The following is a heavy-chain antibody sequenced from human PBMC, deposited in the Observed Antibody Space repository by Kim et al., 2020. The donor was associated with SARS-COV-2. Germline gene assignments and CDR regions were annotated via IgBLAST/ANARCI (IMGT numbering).Heavy chain of an antibody. CDR3: ARDPQRWWLQSYYYYYGMDV. V-gene: IGHV1-69*13. Sequence: SVKVSCKASGGTFSSYAISWVRQAPGQGLEWMGGIIPIFGTANYAQKFQGRVTITADESTSTAYMELSSLRSEDTAVYYCARDPQRWWLQSYYYYYGMDVWGQGTTVTVSS. CDR1: GGTFSSYA. CDR2: IIPIFGTA. J-gene: IGHJ6*02. D-gene: IGHD5-12*01.